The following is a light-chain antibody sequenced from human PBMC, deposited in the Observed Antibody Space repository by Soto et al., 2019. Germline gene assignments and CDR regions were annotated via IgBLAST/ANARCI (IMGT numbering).Light chain of an antibody. CDR2: KAS. V-gene: IGKV1-5*03. CDR1: QRMSGW. Sequence: DIQMTQSPSTLSASVGDTVTITCRASQRMSGWLAWHQQKPGKAPKLLIYKASSLESGVPSRFSGSGSGTEFTLTISSLQPDDFATYYCQQYNSYSWTFGQGTKVDI. J-gene: IGKJ1*01. CDR3: QQYNSYSWT.